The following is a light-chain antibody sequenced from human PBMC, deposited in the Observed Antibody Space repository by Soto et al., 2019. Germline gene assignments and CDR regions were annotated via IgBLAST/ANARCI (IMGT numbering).Light chain of an antibody. CDR1: QSISRK. CDR2: GAS. CDR3: QQYNNWHKIT. Sequence: EIVLTHSPCTLSLSPGLRCKLSCRASQSISRKLAWHQQTPGQAPSLLIYGASTRATGIPARFSGSGSGTESTLTISSLKSEDFAAYYCQQYNNWHKITFGQGTRLEIK. V-gene: IGKV3-15*01. J-gene: IGKJ5*01.